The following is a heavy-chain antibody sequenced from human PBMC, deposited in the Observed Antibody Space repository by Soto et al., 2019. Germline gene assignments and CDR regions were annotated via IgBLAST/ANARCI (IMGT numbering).Heavy chain of an antibody. CDR1: GGTFSSYA. D-gene: IGHD2-2*01. V-gene: IGHV1-69*01. CDR2: IIPISGTA. Sequence: QVQLVQSGAEVKKPGSSVKVSCKSSGGTFSSYAISWVRQAPGQGLEWMGGIIPISGTANYAQKFQGRVTLTAEESTSTAYMELSSLRSEDTAVYYCARSQGSSTSLEIYYEYYYGMDVWGQGTTVTVSS. J-gene: IGHJ6*02. CDR3: ARSQGSSTSLEIYYEYYYGMDV.